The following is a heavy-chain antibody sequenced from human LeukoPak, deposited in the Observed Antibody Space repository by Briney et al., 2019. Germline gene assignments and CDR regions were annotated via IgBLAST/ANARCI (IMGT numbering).Heavy chain of an antibody. J-gene: IGHJ4*02. CDR1: EFSVGSNY. V-gene: IGHV3-66*04. Sequence: GGSLRLSCAASEFSVGSNYMTWVRQAPGKGLEWVSLIYSGGSTYYADSVKGRFTISRDNSKNTLYLQMNSLKTEDTAVYYCTRLSGDYWNYGGNFDSWGQGTLVTVSS. CDR3: TRLSGDYWNYGGNFDS. D-gene: IGHD1-7*01. CDR2: IYSGGST.